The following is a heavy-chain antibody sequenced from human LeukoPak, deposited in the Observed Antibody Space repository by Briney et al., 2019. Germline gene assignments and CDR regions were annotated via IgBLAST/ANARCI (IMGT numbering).Heavy chain of an antibody. V-gene: IGHV3-9*01. CDR2: ISWNSGSI. Sequence: PGRSLRLSCAASGFTFDDCAMHWVREAPGKGLEWVSGISWNSGSIGYADSVKGRFTISRDNAKNSLYLQMNSLRAEDTALYYCAKAGECSSTSCYQRYFDYWGQGTLVTVSS. CDR1: GFTFDDCA. CDR3: AKAGECSSTSCYQRYFDY. D-gene: IGHD2-2*01. J-gene: IGHJ4*02.